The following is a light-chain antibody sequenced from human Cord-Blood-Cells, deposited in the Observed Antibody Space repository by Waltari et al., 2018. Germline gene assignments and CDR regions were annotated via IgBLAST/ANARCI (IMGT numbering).Light chain of an antibody. Sequence: QSALTLPASVSRSPGQPITISCTGTPTHVRSYNLVSWYQQHPGKAPKLMIYEGSKRPSGVSNRFSGSKSGNTASLTISGLQAEDEADYYCCSYAGSSTVVFGGGTKLTVL. J-gene: IGLJ2*01. CDR2: EGS. CDR3: CSYAGSSTVV. CDR1: PTHVRSYNL. V-gene: IGLV2-23*01.